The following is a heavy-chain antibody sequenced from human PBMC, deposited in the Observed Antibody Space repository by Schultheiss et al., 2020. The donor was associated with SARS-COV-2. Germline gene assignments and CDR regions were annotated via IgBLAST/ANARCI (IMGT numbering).Heavy chain of an antibody. J-gene: IGHJ3*02. D-gene: IGHD2-2*02. CDR1: GFTFTNYW. V-gene: IGHV3-23*01. Sequence: GGSLRLSCAASGFTFTNYWMDWVRQAPGKGLEWVSVISTTGGATYYADSVKGRFTISRDNSKNTLYLQMNSLRAEDTAVYYCAKRGLGFHQLLYGDAFDIWGQGTMVTVSS. CDR3: AKRGLGFHQLLYGDAFDI. CDR2: ISTTGGAT.